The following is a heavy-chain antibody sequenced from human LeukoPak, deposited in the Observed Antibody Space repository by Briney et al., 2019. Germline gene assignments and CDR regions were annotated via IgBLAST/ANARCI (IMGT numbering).Heavy chain of an antibody. CDR2: IYHSGST. Sequence: SQTLSFTCAVSGGSISSGGYSWSWIRQPPGKGLEWIGYIYHSGSTYYNPSLKSRVTISVDRSKNQFSLKLSSVTAADTAVYYCARVTIRSARLFDPWGQGTLVTVSS. CDR3: ARVTIRSARLFDP. CDR1: GGSISSGGYS. V-gene: IGHV4-30-2*01. J-gene: IGHJ5*02. D-gene: IGHD3-3*01.